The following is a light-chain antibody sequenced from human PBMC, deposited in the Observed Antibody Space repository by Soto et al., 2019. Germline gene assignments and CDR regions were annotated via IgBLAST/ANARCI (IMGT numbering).Light chain of an antibody. CDR2: DVS. CDR3: KQSSDWPRT. V-gene: IGKV3-11*01. J-gene: IGKJ4*01. Sequence: EIVLTQSPATLSLSPGERATLSCRASQSVSSYLAWYQQRPGQAPRLLIYDVSNGATGIPARFSGSGSGTDFARGRRSLEPEGFAVYCCKQSSDWPRTFRGGTEVQIK. CDR1: QSVSSY.